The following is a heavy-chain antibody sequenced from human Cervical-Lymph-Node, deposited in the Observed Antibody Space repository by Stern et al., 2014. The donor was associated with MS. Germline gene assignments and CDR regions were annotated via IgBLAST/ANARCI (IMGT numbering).Heavy chain of an antibody. CDR3: ARSGSYPPRDGMDV. D-gene: IGHD1-26*01. CDR1: GFNFSDYS. CDR2: ISSSGATI. V-gene: IGHV3-11*01. J-gene: IGHJ6*02. Sequence: QVQLVESGGGLVKPGGSLRLSCVVSGFNFSDYSISWIRQAPGKGLELVSFISSSGATISYADSVKGRFSISTDNTKNSLGLQMNSLRPEDTAVYYCARSGSYPPRDGMDVWGQGTTVTVS.